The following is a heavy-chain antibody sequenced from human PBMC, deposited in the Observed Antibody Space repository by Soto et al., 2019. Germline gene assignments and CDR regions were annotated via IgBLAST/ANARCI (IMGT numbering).Heavy chain of an antibody. J-gene: IGHJ4*01. Sequence: EVQQVESGGGLVKPGGSLRVSCAASGFSISDSWRSWVRQAPGKGLEWVARIKSKTDGGTTDYAAPVTGRFTISRDDSKNTLSLQMNSLKTEDTALYYCTTHDYIRGNYRARWAYWGLGTMVTVSS. CDR1: GFSISDSW. V-gene: IGHV3-15*01. CDR2: IKSKTDGGTT. CDR3: TTHDYIRGNYRARWAY. D-gene: IGHD3-16*02.